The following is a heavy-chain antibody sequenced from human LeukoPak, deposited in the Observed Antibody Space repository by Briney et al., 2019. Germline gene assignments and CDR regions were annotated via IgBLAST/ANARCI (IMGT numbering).Heavy chain of an antibody. V-gene: IGHV3-53*01. CDR2: IYSGGST. J-gene: IGHJ4*02. D-gene: IGHD1-26*01. Sequence: GGSLRLSCAASGFTVSSNYMSWVRQAPGKGLEWVSVIYSGGSTYYVDSVKGRFTISRDNSKNTLYLQMNSLRAEDTAVYYCATPALVGATSFSFDYWGQGTLVTVSS. CDR3: ATPALVGATSFSFDY. CDR1: GFTVSSNY.